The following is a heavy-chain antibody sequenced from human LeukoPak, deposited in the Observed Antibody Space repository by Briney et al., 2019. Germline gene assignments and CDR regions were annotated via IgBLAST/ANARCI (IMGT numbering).Heavy chain of an antibody. CDR1: GYTFTSYD. J-gene: IGHJ5*02. D-gene: IGHD4-23*01. CDR2: MNPNSGNT. CDR3: ARSPTTVVTPPNWFDP. V-gene: IGHV1-8*03. Sequence: ASVKVSCKASGYTFTSYDINWVRQATGQGLEWMGWMNPNSGNTGYAQKFQGRVNITRNTSISTAYMELSSLRSEDTAVYYCARSPTTVVTPPNWFDPWGQGTLVTVSS.